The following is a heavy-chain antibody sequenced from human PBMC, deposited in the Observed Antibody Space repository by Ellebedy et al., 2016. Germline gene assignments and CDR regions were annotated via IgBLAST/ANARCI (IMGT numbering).Heavy chain of an antibody. J-gene: IGHJ6*02. CDR3: ARDLYCSSTSCYYYYYGMDV. Sequence: ASVKVSXKASRYTFTGYYMHWVRQAPGQGLEWMGWINPNSGGTNYAQKFQGRVTMTRDTSISTAYMELSRLRSDDTAVYYCARDLYCSSTSCYYYYYGMDVWGQGTTVTVSS. CDR1: RYTFTGYY. CDR2: INPNSGGT. V-gene: IGHV1-2*02. D-gene: IGHD2-2*01.